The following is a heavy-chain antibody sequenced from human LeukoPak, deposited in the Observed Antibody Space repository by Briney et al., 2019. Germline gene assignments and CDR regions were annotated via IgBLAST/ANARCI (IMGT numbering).Heavy chain of an antibody. J-gene: IGHJ4*02. Sequence: PSETLSLTCAVYGGSFSGYYWSWIRQPPGKGLEWIGEINHSGSTNYNPSLKSRVTISVDTSKNQFSLKLGSVTAADTAVYYCARYYYDSSGYYYDYWGQGTLVTVSS. V-gene: IGHV4-34*01. CDR3: ARYYYDSSGYYYDY. D-gene: IGHD3-22*01. CDR2: INHSGST. CDR1: GGSFSGYY.